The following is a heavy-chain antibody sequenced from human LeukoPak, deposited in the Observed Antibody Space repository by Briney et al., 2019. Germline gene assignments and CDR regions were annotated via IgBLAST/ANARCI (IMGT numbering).Heavy chain of an antibody. Sequence: PGGSLGLSCAVSGFTFSNAWMSWVRQAPGKGLEWVGRIKSRTDGGTTDYAAPVKGKFTISRDDSKNTLYLQMNSLNTEDTAVYYCTTPYYYGSGTITPIYYFAYWGQGTLVTVSS. D-gene: IGHD3-10*01. V-gene: IGHV3-15*01. CDR1: GFTFSNAW. CDR2: IKSRTDGGTT. CDR3: TTPYYYGSGTITPIYYFAY. J-gene: IGHJ4*02.